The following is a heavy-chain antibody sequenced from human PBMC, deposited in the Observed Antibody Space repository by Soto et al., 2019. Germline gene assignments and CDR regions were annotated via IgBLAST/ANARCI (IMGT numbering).Heavy chain of an antibody. CDR2: IWYDGSNK. V-gene: IGHV3-33*01. CDR1: GFTFISYG. CDR3: ARDYFRSYYYYYGMDV. Sequence: GESLRLSCAASGFTFISYGTHSVCQAPGKGLEWVAVIWYDGSNKYYADSVKGRFTISRDNSKNTLYLQMNSLRAEDTAVYYCARDYFRSYYYYYGMDVWGQGT. D-gene: IGHD3-10*01. J-gene: IGHJ6*02.